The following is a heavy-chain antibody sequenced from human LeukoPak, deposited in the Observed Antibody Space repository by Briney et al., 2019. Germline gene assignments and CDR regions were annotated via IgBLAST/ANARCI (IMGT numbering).Heavy chain of an antibody. CDR3: ARDQKSYDYVWGSYPFS. CDR2: IWYDGSNK. Sequence: GGSLRLSCAASGFTFSRYWMSWVRQAPGQGLEWVAVIWYDGSNKYYADSVKGRFTISRDNSKNTLYLQMNSLRAEDTAVYYCARDQKSYDYVWGSYPFSWGQGTLVTVSS. D-gene: IGHD3-16*02. J-gene: IGHJ5*02. CDR1: GFTFSRYW. V-gene: IGHV3-33*07.